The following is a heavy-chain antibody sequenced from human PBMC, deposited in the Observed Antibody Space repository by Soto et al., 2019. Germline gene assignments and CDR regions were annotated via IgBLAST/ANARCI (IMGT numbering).Heavy chain of an antibody. J-gene: IGHJ4*02. CDR2: IYYSGST. V-gene: IGHV4-61*01. CDR1: GGSVSSGSYY. CDR3: ARDRVIAYYDSSGSPSGFDY. D-gene: IGHD3-22*01. Sequence: SETLSLTCTVSGGSVSSGSYYWSWIRQPPGKGLEWTGYIYYSGSTNYNPSLKSRVTISVDTSKNQFSLKLSSVTAADTAVYYCARDRVIAYYDSSGSPSGFDYWGQGTLVTVSS.